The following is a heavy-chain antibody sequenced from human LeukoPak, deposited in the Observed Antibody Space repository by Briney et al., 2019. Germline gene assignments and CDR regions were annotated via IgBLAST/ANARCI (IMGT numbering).Heavy chain of an antibody. CDR1: GFTFSSYG. V-gene: IGHV3-23*01. J-gene: IGHJ4*02. CDR2: NSGSGGST. CDR3: ARDPPPDILTGYVPRPLDY. D-gene: IGHD3-9*01. Sequence: PGGSLRLSRAASGFTFSSYGMSWVRQAPGKGLEWVSANSGSGGSTYYADSVKGRFTISRDNSKNTLYLQMNSLRAEATAVYYCARDPPPDILTGYVPRPLDYWGQGTLVTVSS.